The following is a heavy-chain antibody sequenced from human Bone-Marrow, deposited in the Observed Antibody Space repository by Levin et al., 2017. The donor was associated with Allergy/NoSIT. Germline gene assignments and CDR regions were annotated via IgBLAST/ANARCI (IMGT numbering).Heavy chain of an antibody. J-gene: IGHJ3*02. D-gene: IGHD6-13*01. Sequence: ASVKVSCKASGYTFTSYAMNWVRQAPGQGLEWMGWINTNTGNPTYAQGFTGRFVFSLDTSVSTAYLQICSLKAEDTAVYYCARDHLGIAAPDAFDIWGQGTMVTVSS. V-gene: IGHV7-4-1*01. CDR1: GYTFTSYA. CDR3: ARDHLGIAAPDAFDI. CDR2: INTNTGNP.